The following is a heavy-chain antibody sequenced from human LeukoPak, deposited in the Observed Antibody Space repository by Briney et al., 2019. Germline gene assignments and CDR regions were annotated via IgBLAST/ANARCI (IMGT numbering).Heavy chain of an antibody. J-gene: IGHJ5*02. Sequence: PSETLSLTCADYGGSFSGYYWSWIRQPPGKGLEWIGEINHSGSTNYNPSLKSRVTISVDTSKNQFSLKLSSVTAADTAVYYCARGIVVVVAATRWFDPWGQGTLVTVSS. CDR1: GGSFSGYY. CDR3: ARGIVVVVAATRWFDP. D-gene: IGHD2-15*01. V-gene: IGHV4-34*01. CDR2: INHSGST.